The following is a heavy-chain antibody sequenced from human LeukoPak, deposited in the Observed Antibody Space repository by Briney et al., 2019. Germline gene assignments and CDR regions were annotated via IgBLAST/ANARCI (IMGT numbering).Heavy chain of an antibody. CDR3: ARALHLELHSYLDS. CDR2: ISSSSSYI. D-gene: IGHD1-1*01. V-gene: IGHV3-21*01. CDR1: GFTFSNYS. J-gene: IGHJ4*02. Sequence: GGSLRLSCAASGFTFSNYSMNWVRQAPGKGLEWVSSISSSSSYIYYADSVKGRFTISRDNAKNSPYLQMNSLRAEDTAVYYCARALHLELHSYLDSWGQGTLVTVSS.